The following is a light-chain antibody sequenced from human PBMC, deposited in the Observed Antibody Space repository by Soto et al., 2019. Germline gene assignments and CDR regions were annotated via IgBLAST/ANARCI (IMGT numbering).Light chain of an antibody. CDR2: SND. Sequence: QSVLTQPPSASGTPGQRVAISCYGGSSNIRGNTVSWYQQLPGTAPKLLIYSNDQRSSGVPERFSGSKSGTSASLAISGLQSEDEADYYCVAWDDSLKGWVFGGGTKLTVL. CDR3: VAWDDSLKGWV. J-gene: IGLJ3*02. CDR1: SSNIRGNT. V-gene: IGLV1-44*01.